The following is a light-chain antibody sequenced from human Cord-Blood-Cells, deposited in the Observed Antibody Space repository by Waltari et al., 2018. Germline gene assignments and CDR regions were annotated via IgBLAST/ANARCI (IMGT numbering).Light chain of an antibody. J-gene: IGKJ1*01. V-gene: IGKV1-5*03. CDR1: QSISCW. CDR2: KAS. CDR3: QQYNSYWT. Sequence: DIQMTQSPSTLSASVGDRVTITCRASQSISCWLAWYQQKPGKAPKLLIYKASSLESGVPSRFRGSGSGTEFTLTISSLQPDDFATYYCQQYNSYWTFGQGTKVEIK.